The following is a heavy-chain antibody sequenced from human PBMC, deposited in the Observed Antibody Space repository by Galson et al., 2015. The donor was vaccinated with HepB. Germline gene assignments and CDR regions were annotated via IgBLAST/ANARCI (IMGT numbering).Heavy chain of an antibody. Sequence: SLRLSCADYGVTFSDYYMSWIPQAPGKGLEWVSYISSSSSYTNYADSVKGLFTISRDNAKNSLYLQMNSLRAEDTAVYYCARNPPSGSWYYDYWGQGTLVTVSS. CDR2: ISSSSSYT. D-gene: IGHD6-13*01. CDR3: ARNPPSGSWYYDY. J-gene: IGHJ4*02. V-gene: IGHV3-11*03. CDR1: GVTFSDYY.